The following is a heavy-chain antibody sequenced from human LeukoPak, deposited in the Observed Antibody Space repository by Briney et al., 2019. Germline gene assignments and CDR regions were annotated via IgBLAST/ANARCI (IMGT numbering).Heavy chain of an antibody. D-gene: IGHD3-10*01. Sequence: GGSLRLSCAASGFTFSSYEFNWVRQAPEKGLEWVSYISSSGGIIYYADSVKGRFTISRDDAKNSLYLQMNSLRAGDTAVYYCARVTGYGSESFELWGQGTLVSVSS. J-gene: IGHJ4*02. CDR3: ARVTGYGSESFEL. CDR2: ISSSGGII. V-gene: IGHV3-48*03. CDR1: GFTFSSYE.